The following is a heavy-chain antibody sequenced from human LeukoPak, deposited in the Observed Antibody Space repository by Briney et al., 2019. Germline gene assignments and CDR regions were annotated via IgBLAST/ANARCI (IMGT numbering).Heavy chain of an antibody. Sequence: ASVKVSCKASGYTFTSYGISWVRQAPGQGLEWMGWISAYNGNTNYAQKLQGRVTMTTDTSTSTAYMELRSLRSDDTAVYYCALFTYYYDSSGFIDYWGQGTLVTVSS. CDR2: ISAYNGNT. D-gene: IGHD3-22*01. CDR1: GYTFTSYG. V-gene: IGHV1-18*01. J-gene: IGHJ4*02. CDR3: ALFTYYYDSSGFIDY.